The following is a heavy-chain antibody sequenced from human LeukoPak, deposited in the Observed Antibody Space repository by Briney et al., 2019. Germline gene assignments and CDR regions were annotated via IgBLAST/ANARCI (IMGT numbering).Heavy chain of an antibody. CDR3: ARPRSDLYGMDV. J-gene: IGHJ6*02. CDR1: EFIFSSYE. Sequence: GGSLRLSCIASEFIFSSYEMNWARQAPGKGLEWVSCISGSGNIIYYADSVKGRFTISRDNAKNSLYLQMNSLRVEDTAVYYCARPRSDLYGMDVWGQGTTVTVSS. V-gene: IGHV3-48*03. CDR2: ISGSGNII.